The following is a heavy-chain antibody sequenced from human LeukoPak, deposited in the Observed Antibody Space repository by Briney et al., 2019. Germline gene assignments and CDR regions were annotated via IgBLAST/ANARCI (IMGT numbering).Heavy chain of an antibody. Sequence: NAGGSLRLSCAASGFTFSSYSMNWVRQAPGKGLEWVSSISSSSSYIYYADSVKGRFTISRDNAKNSLYLQMNSLRAEDTAVYYCARDFHDYSKSHPGWFDPWGQGTLVTVSS. CDR2: ISSSSSYI. CDR1: GFTFSSYS. D-gene: IGHD4-11*01. CDR3: ARDFHDYSKSHPGWFDP. J-gene: IGHJ5*02. V-gene: IGHV3-21*01.